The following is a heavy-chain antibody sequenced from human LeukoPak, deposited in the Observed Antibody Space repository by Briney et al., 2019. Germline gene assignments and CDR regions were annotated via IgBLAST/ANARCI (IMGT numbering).Heavy chain of an antibody. D-gene: IGHD1-26*01. CDR3: AKMISGSYYYYHGMDV. V-gene: IGHV3-23*01. Sequence: PGGSLRLSCAASGFTFSSYAMSWVRQAPGKGLEWVSTISNSGGSTYYADSVKGRFTISRDNSKNTLYLQMNSLRAEDTAVYYCAKMISGSYYYYHGMDVWGQGTTVTVSS. CDR1: GFTFSSYA. J-gene: IGHJ6*02. CDR2: ISNSGGST.